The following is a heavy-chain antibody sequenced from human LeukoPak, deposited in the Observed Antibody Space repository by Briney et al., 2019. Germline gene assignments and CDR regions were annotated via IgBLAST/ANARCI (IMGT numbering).Heavy chain of an antibody. CDR3: AKGIGDVVVVAATEDAFDI. J-gene: IGHJ3*02. Sequence: PGRSLRLSCAASGFTFSSYGMHWVRQAPGKGLEWVAVISYDGSNKYYADSVKGRFTISGDNSKNTLYLQMNSLRAEDTAVYYCAKGIGDVVVVAATEDAFDIWGQGTMVTVSS. CDR1: GFTFSSYG. D-gene: IGHD2-15*01. CDR2: ISYDGSNK. V-gene: IGHV3-30*18.